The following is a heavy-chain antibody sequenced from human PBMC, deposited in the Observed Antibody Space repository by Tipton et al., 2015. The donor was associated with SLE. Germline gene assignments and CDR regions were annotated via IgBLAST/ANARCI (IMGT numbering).Heavy chain of an antibody. J-gene: IGHJ4*02. Sequence: TLSLTCTVSGVSISSYYWSWIRQPPGKGLEWIAFIFYSGTTSYNPSLKSRVTISGDTSKNQLSLKLSSVTAADTAVYYCARHYAFTVDYWGQGTLVTVSS. V-gene: IGHV4-59*08. CDR3: ARHYAFTVDY. CDR1: GVSISSYY. CDR2: IFYSGTT. D-gene: IGHD2-2*01.